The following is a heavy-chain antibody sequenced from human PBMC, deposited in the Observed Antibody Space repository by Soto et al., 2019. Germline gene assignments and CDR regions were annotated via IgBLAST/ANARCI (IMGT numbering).Heavy chain of an antibody. CDR3: ARQGIWFGELLSNWFDP. CDR1: GGSISSYY. J-gene: IGHJ5*02. Sequence: SETLSLTCTVSGGSISSYYWSWIRQPPGKGLEWIGYIYYSGSTNYNPSLKSRVTISVDTSKNQFSLKLSSVTAADTAVYYCARQGIWFGELLSNWFDPWGQGTLVTVSS. CDR2: IYYSGST. V-gene: IGHV4-59*01. D-gene: IGHD3-10*01.